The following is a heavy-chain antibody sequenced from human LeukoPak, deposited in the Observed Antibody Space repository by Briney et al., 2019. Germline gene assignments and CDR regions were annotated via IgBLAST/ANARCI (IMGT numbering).Heavy chain of an antibody. Sequence: SETLSLTCTVSGGSISSYYWSWIRQPPGKGLEWIGYIYYSGSTNYNPSLKSRVTISVDTSKNQFSLKLSSVTAADTAMYYCARAGGGQWLDFDYWGQGTLVTVSS. V-gene: IGHV4-59*01. CDR2: IYYSGST. CDR3: ARAGGGQWLDFDY. J-gene: IGHJ4*02. CDR1: GGSISSYY. D-gene: IGHD6-19*01.